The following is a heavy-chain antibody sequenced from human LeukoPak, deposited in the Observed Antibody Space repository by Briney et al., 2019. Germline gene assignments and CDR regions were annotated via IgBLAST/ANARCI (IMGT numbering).Heavy chain of an antibody. J-gene: IGHJ4*02. CDR3: ARVGYSGWNLEY. D-gene: IGHD5-12*01. CDR1: GFMFRSYW. CDR2: INQGGSVK. Sequence: GGSLRLSCAASGFMFRSYWMSWVRQAPGKGLEWVANINQGGSVKYYADSVKGRFTISRDDAKNSLYVQMNSLRDEDTAVYYCARVGYSGWNLEYWGQGTLVTVSS. V-gene: IGHV3-7*01.